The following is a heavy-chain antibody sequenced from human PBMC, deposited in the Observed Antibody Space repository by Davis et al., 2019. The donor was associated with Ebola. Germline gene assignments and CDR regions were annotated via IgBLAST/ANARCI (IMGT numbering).Heavy chain of an antibody. Sequence: PSETLSLTCAISGDSVSTAGWNWIRQSPSRGLEWLGRTYYNSKWYSDYAASVKSRINISPDTAKNQFSLHLNSVTPEDTAVYYCARGWLRSGLDVWGKGAAVTVSS. CDR3: ARGWLRSGLDV. CDR1: GDSVSTAG. J-gene: IGHJ6*04. D-gene: IGHD5-12*01. V-gene: IGHV6-1*01. CDR2: TYYNSKWYS.